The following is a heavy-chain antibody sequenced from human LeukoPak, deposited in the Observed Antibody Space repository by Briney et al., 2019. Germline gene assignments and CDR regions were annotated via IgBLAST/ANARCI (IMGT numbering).Heavy chain of an antibody. CDR2: IYYSGST. V-gene: IGHV4-59*08. CDR3: VRHQMRYSYGTLFDY. J-gene: IGHJ4*02. CDR1: GGSISSYY. D-gene: IGHD5-18*01. Sequence: SETLSLTCTVSGGSISSYYWSWIRQPPGKGLEWIGFIYYSGSTYYNPSLKSRVTISVDTSRNQFSLRLSSVTATDTADYFCVRHQMRYSYGTLFDYWGQGTLVTVSS.